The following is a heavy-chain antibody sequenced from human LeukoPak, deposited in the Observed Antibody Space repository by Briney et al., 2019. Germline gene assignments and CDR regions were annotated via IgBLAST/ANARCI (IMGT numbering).Heavy chain of an antibody. D-gene: IGHD6-19*01. J-gene: IGHJ4*02. CDR2: ISSSSSYI. CDR1: GFTFNRYS. CDR3: ARPSNEGQWLVGQGVDY. V-gene: IGHV3-21*01. Sequence: GGSLRLSCAASGFTFNRYSMNWVRQAPGKGLECVSSISSSSSYIYYADSVKGRFTISRDNAKKSMYLEMNSLRAEDTAVYYCARPSNEGQWLVGQGVDYWGQGTLVTVSS.